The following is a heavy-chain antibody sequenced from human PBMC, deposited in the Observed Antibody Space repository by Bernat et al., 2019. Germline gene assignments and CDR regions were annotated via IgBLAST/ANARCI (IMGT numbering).Heavy chain of an antibody. V-gene: IGHV3-21*01. CDR3: ARNPRAYGDYGGSRYGMDF. CDR1: GFTFSSYS. D-gene: IGHD4-17*01. Sequence: EVQLVESGGGLVKPGGSLRLSCAASGFTFSSYSMNWVRQAPGKGLEWVSSISSSSSYIYYADSVKGRFTISRDSAKSSLYQQMNSLRAEDTAVYYCARNPRAYGDYGGSRYGMDFWGQGTTVTVSS. CDR2: ISSSSSYI. J-gene: IGHJ6*02.